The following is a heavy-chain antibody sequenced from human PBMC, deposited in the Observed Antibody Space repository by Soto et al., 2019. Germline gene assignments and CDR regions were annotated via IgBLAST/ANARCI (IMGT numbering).Heavy chain of an antibody. J-gene: IGHJ4*02. Sequence: QVQLQQWGAGLLKPSETLSLTRAVYGGSFRSYYWNWIRQPPGKGLEWIGEINHSGSTNYNPSLKSRVTMSVDTSKNQFALKLRSVTAADTAVYYCARMPIISMVRGDMIIFDYWGQGTLVTVSS. CDR2: INHSGST. CDR3: ARMPIISMVRGDMIIFDY. V-gene: IGHV4-34*01. D-gene: IGHD3-10*01. CDR1: GGSFRSYY.